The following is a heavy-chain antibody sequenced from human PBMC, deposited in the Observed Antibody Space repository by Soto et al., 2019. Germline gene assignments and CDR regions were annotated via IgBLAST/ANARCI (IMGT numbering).Heavy chain of an antibody. CDR2: ISYDGSNK. D-gene: IGHD1-7*01. Sequence: GGSLRLSCAASGFTFSSYAMHWVRQAPGKGLEWVAVISYDGSNKYYADSVKGRFTISRDNSKNTLYLQMNSLRAEDTAVYYCARAHATGTTWFDPWGQGTLVTVSS. CDR3: ARAHATGTTWFDP. V-gene: IGHV3-30-3*01. CDR1: GFTFSSYA. J-gene: IGHJ5*02.